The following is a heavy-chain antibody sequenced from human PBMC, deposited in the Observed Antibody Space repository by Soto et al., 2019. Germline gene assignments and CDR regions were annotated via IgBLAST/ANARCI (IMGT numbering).Heavy chain of an antibody. Sequence: QLQLQESGSGLVKPSQTQSLTCAVSGGSISSGGYSCNWIRQPPGKGLEWIGYIYHSGSTYYNPSRKSRVTISVDTSKNQFSLKLSSVTAADTAVYYCARGMTTVTTFDYWGQGTLVTVSS. CDR2: IYHSGST. D-gene: IGHD4-17*01. J-gene: IGHJ4*02. CDR3: ARGMTTVTTFDY. V-gene: IGHV4-30-2*01. CDR1: GGSISSGGYS.